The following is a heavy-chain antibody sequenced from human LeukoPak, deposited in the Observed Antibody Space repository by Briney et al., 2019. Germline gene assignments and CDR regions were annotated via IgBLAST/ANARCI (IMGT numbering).Heavy chain of an antibody. D-gene: IGHD1-26*01. J-gene: IGHJ4*02. Sequence: PGGSLRLSCAASGFNFGDYWMHWVRQAPGKGLVWVSRINNDGSTTTYADSVKGRFTISRDNAKNTLYLQMNSLRAEDTAVYYCVRDPTQWEFTLDSWGQGSLVTVSS. CDR3: VRDPTQWEFTLDS. CDR1: GFNFGDYW. CDR2: INNDGSTT. V-gene: IGHV3-74*01.